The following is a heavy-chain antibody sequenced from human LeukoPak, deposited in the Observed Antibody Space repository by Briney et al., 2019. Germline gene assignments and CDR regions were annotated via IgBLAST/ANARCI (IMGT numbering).Heavy chain of an antibody. CDR3: ARGDCSSTSCYYY. Sequence: GASVKVSCKASGGTFSSYAISWVRQAPGQGREWMGRIIPILGIANYAQKFQGRVTITADKSTSTAYMELSSLRSEDTAVYYCARGDCSSTSCYYYWGQGTLVTVSS. D-gene: IGHD2-2*01. CDR2: IIPILGIA. J-gene: IGHJ4*02. V-gene: IGHV1-69*04. CDR1: GGTFSSYA.